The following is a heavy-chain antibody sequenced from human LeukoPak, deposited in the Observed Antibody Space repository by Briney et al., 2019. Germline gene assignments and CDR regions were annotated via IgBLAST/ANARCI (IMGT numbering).Heavy chain of an antibody. Sequence: PGGSLRLSCAASGFTFDDYAMHWVRQAPGKGLEWVSGISWNSGSIGYADSVRGRFTISRDNSKSTLSLQMNSLRAEDTAIYYCATYRQVLLPFESWGQGTLVTVSS. D-gene: IGHD2-8*02. J-gene: IGHJ4*02. CDR1: GFTFDDYA. CDR2: ISWNSGSI. V-gene: IGHV3-9*01. CDR3: ATYRQVLLPFES.